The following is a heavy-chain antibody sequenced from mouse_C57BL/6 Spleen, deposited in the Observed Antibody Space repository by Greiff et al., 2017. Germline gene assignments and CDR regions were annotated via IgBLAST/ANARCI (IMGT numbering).Heavy chain of an antibody. CDR3: ARGKGGAMDY. Sequence: QVQLQQPGAELVKPGASVKLSCKASGYTFTSYWMHWVKQRPGQGLEWIGMIHPNSGSTNYTEKFKSKDTLTVDKSSSTAYMQLSSLTSEDSAVYYSARGKGGAMDYWGQGTSVTVSS. CDR2: IHPNSGST. CDR1: GYTFTSYW. V-gene: IGHV1-64*01. J-gene: IGHJ4*01.